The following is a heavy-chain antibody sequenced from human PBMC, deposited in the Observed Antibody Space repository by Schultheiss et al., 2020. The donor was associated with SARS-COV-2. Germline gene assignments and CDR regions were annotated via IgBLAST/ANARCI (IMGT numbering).Heavy chain of an antibody. CDR2: IYTSGST. J-gene: IGHJ6*02. CDR3: ARGRDSSSWENYGMDV. CDR1: GGSISSSSYY. D-gene: IGHD6-13*01. V-gene: IGHV4-61*02. Sequence: SETLSLTCTVSGGSISSSSYYWSWIRQPAGKGLEWIGRIYTSGSTNYNPSLKSRVTISVDTSKNQFSLKLSSVTAADTAVYYCARGRDSSSWENYGMDVWGQGTTVTVSS.